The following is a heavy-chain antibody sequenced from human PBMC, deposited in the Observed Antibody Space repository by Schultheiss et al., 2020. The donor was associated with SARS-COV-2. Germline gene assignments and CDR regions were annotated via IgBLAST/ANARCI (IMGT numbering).Heavy chain of an antibody. J-gene: IGHJ2*01. D-gene: IGHD3-10*02. CDR2: INHSGST. CDR1: GGSISSYY. V-gene: IGHV4-34*01. Sequence: SETLSLTCTVSGGSISSYYWSWIRQPAGKGLEWIGEINHSGSTNYNPSLKSRVTISVDTSKNQFSLKLSSVTAADTAVYYCARGDYYDRVDWYFDLWGRGTLVTVSS. CDR3: ARGDYYDRVDWYFDL.